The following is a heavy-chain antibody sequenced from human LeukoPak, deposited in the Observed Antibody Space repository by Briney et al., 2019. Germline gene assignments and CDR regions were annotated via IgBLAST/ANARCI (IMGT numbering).Heavy chain of an antibody. D-gene: IGHD3-10*01. CDR3: AKDLYYGSGSSEFDY. CDR1: GFTFSSYA. V-gene: IGHV3-23*01. Sequence: GGSLRLSCAASGFTFSSYAMSWVRQAPGKGLEWVSAISGSGGSTYYADSVKGRFTISRDNSKNTLYLQMNSLRAEDTAVYCCAKDLYYGSGSSEFDYWGQGTLVTVSS. J-gene: IGHJ4*02. CDR2: ISGSGGST.